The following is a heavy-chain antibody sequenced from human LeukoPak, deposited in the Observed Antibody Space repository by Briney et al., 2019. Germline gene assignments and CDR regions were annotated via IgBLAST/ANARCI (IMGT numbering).Heavy chain of an antibody. V-gene: IGHV4-59*08. CDR2: IYHTGSA. J-gene: IGHJ3*02. CDR1: GGSLFNYY. Sequence: SETLSLTCTVSGGSLFNYYWSWIRQPPGKGLEWSAYIYHTGSANYNPSLKSRVTISVDTSKRQFSLRLSSVTAADTAVYYCATYWRYSDWFLSDIWGLGTMVTVSS. D-gene: IGHD3-9*01. CDR3: ATYWRYSDWFLSDI.